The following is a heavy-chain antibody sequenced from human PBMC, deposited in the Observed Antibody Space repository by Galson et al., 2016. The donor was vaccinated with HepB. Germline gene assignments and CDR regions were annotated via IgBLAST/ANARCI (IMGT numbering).Heavy chain of an antibody. J-gene: IGHJ5*02. CDR1: GYSFSNYW. V-gene: IGHV5-10-1*01. D-gene: IGHD2-21*02. Sequence: QSGAEVKKPGESLKISCKGSGYSFSNYWINWVRQMPGKGLEWMGRIDPSDSYTNYSPSFQGHVSLSVDTSISTAYLQWSSLEAADTAIYYCARYTIAMTAAWGLGTLVTVSS. CDR2: IDPSDSYT. CDR3: ARYTIAMTAA.